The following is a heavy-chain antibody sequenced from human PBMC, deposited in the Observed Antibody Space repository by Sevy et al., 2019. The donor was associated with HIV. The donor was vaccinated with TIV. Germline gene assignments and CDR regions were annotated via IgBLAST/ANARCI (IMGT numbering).Heavy chain of an antibody. CDR2: ISTGGSTI. D-gene: IGHD3-22*01. CDR1: GFTFIDYY. V-gene: IGHV3-11*01. CDR3: ARVTYYYDSSGYVHYGMDV. Sequence: GGSLRLSCAASGFTFIDYYMSWIRQAPGKGLECLSYISTGGSTIYYADSVKGRFTISRDNAKNSLYLQMNSLRAEDTAVYYCARVTYYYDSSGYVHYGMDVWGQGTTVTVSS. J-gene: IGHJ6*02.